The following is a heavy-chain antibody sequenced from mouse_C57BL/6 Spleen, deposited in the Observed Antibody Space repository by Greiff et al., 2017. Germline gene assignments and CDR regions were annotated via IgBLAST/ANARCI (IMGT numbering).Heavy chain of an antibody. D-gene: IGHD2-4*01. CDR1: GYTFTSYW. J-gene: IGHJ3*01. CDR3: ERGDYGVAY. CDR2: IDPSDSYT. Sequence: QVQLQQPGAELVRPGTSVKLSCKASGYTFTSYWMHWVKQRPGQGLEWIGVIDPSDSYTTSNQKFKGKATLTVDTSSSTAYMQRSSLTSEDSAVYYCERGDYGVAYWGQGTLVTVSA. V-gene: IGHV1-59*01.